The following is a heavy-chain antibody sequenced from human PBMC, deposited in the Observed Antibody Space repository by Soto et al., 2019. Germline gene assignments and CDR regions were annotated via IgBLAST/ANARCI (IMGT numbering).Heavy chain of an antibody. V-gene: IGHV1-2*02. CDR1: GYTFTGYY. D-gene: IGHD3-10*01. CDR3: ARDRFVLLWFGELLFGAFDI. Sequence: GASVKVSCKASGYTFTGYYMHWVRQAPGQGLEWMGWINPNSGGTNYAQKFQGRVTMTRDTSISTAYMELSRLRSDDTAVYYCARDRFVLLWFGELLFGAFDIWGQGXMVTV. CDR2: INPNSGGT. J-gene: IGHJ3*02.